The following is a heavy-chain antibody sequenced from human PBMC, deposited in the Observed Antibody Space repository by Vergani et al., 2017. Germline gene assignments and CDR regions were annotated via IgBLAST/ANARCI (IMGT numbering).Heavy chain of an antibody. D-gene: IGHD6-19*01. CDR3: ARAPYSSRYYYYYYYMDV. Sequence: QVQLVQSGAEVKKPGASVKVSCKASGYTFTSYGISWVRQAPGQGLEWMGWISAYNGNTNYAQKLQGRVTMTTDTSTSTAYMELRSLRSDDKAVYYCARAPYSSRYYYYYYYMDVWGKGTTVTVSS. V-gene: IGHV1-18*04. J-gene: IGHJ6*03. CDR2: ISAYNGNT. CDR1: GYTFTSYG.